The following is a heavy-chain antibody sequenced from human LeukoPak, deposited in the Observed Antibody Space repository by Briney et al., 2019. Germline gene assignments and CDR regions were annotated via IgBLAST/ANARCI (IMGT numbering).Heavy chain of an antibody. D-gene: IGHD3-10*01. CDR1: GGSISSSSYY. V-gene: IGHV4-39*01. Sequence: PSETLSLTCTVSGGSISSSSYYWGWIRQPPGKGLEWIGSIYYSGSTYYNPSLKSRVTISVDTSKNQFSLKLSSVTAADTAVYYCARHEWRRYYYGSGSQFEGGYWGQGTLVTVSS. CDR3: ARHEWRRYYYGSGSQFEGGY. J-gene: IGHJ4*02. CDR2: IYYSGST.